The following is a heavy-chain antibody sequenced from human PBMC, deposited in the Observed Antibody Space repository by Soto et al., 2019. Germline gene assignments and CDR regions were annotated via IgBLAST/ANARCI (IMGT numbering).Heavy chain of an antibody. D-gene: IGHD3-9*01. Sequence: EVQLLESGGGMVQPGGSLRLSCVASGFTFITFDMSWVRQAPGKGLEWVSEISGSGGRTYYADSVNRRFTISRDNSKNTLYLQMNSLRAEDTAVYYCAKGAWLDYWGQGILVTVSS. J-gene: IGHJ4*02. CDR1: GFTFITFD. V-gene: IGHV3-23*01. CDR3: AKGAWLDY. CDR2: ISGSGGRT.